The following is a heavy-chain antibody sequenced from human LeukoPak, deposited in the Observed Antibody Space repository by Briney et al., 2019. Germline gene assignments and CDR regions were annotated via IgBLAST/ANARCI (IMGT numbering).Heavy chain of an antibody. CDR1: GGTFSSYA. J-gene: IGHJ4*02. CDR2: IIPTFGTA. D-gene: IGHD2-2*01. V-gene: IGHV1-69*06. CDR3: ARAQLGYQLLLDY. Sequence: SVKVSCKASGGTFSSYAISWVRQAPGQGLEWMGGIIPTFGTANYAQKFQGRVTITADKSTSTAYMELSSLRSEDTAVYYCARAQLGYQLLLDYWGQGTLVTVSS.